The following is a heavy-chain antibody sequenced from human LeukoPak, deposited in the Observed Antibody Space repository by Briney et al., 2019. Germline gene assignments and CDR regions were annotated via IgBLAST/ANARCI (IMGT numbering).Heavy chain of an antibody. V-gene: IGHV4-34*01. D-gene: IGHD2-2*01. CDR2: INHSGST. J-gene: IGHJ4*02. CDR1: GGSFSGYY. CDR3: ARGKFPTVPAAAFDY. Sequence: SETLSLTSAVYGGSFSGYYWSWIRQPPGKGLEWIGEINHSGSTNYNPSLKSRVTISVDTSKNQFSLKLSSVTAADTAVYYCARGKFPTVPAAAFDYWGQGTLVTVSS.